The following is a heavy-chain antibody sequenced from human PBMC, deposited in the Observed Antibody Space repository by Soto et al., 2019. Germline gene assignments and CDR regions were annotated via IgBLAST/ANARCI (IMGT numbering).Heavy chain of an antibody. CDR3: ARDGATVPHWYFDL. CDR1: GFTFSSYS. D-gene: IGHD4-17*01. J-gene: IGHJ2*01. CDR2: ITSSSSYI. V-gene: IGHV3-21*01. Sequence: GGSLRLSCAASGFTFSSYSMNWVRQAPGKGLEWVSSITSSSSYIYYADSVKGRFTISRDNAKNSLYLQMNSLRAEDTAVYYCARDGATVPHWYFDLWGRGTLVTVSS.